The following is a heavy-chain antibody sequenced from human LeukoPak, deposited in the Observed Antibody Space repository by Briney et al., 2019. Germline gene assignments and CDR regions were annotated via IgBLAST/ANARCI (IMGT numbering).Heavy chain of an antibody. CDR1: GFSFSNYW. D-gene: IGHD6-13*01. V-gene: IGHV3-21*01. J-gene: IGHJ4*02. CDR3: ARDGAAAGNADY. Sequence: GGSLRLSCVASGFSFSNYWMNWVRQAPGKGLEWVSSISSSSSYIYYADSVRGRFTISRDNAKNSLYLQMNSLRAEDTAVYYCARDGAAAGNADYWGQGTLVTVSS. CDR2: ISSSSSYI.